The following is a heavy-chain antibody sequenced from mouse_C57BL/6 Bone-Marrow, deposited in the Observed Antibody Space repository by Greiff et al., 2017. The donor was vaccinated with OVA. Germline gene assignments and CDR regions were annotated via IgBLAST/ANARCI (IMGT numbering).Heavy chain of an antibody. CDR2: IHPNSGST. CDR3: ANRVYYGNPYYFDY. D-gene: IGHD2-1*01. V-gene: IGHV1-64*01. CDR1: GYTFTSYW. J-gene: IGHJ2*01. Sequence: QVQLQQPGAELVKPGASVKLSCKASGYTFTSYWMHWVKQRPGQGLEWIGMIHPNSGSTNYNEKFKSKATLTVDKSSSTAYMQLSSLTSEDSAVYYCANRVYYGNPYYFDYWGQGTTLTVSS.